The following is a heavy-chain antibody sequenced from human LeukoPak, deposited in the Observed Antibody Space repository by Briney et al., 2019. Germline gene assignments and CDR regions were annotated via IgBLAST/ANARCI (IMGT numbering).Heavy chain of an antibody. CDR1: GFTFSESG. V-gene: IGHV3-33*01. J-gene: IGHJ4*02. CDR2: IWYDGGNK. D-gene: IGHD3-22*01. Sequence: GGSLRLSCAASGFTFSESGMHWVRQAPGKGLEWVALIWYDGGNKYYADSVKGRYTISRDNSKNTLYLQMNSLRAEDTAVYYCARGYYYRTSCYWGIDYWGQGTLVTVSS. CDR3: ARGYYYRTSCYWGIDY.